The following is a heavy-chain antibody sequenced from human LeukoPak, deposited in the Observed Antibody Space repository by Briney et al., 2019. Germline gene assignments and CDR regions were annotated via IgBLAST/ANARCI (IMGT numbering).Heavy chain of an antibody. V-gene: IGHV3-11*04. CDR3: ARDRRGNRWIQLNYYYYGMDV. CDR1: GFTFSDYY. D-gene: IGHD5-18*01. J-gene: IGHJ6*02. CDR2: ISSSGSTI. Sequence: GGSLRLSCAASGFTFSDYYMSWIRQAPGKGLEWVSYISSSGSTIYYADSVKGRFTISRDNAKNSLYLQMNSLRAEDTAVYYCARDRRGNRWIQLNYYYYGMDVWGQGTTVTVSS.